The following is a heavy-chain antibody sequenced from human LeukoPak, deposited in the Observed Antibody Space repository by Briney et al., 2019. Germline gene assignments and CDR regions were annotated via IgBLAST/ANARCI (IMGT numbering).Heavy chain of an antibody. CDR2: IYYSGST. V-gene: IGHV4-59*08. Sequence: PSETLSLTCTVSGSSISSYYSSWIRQPPGKGLEWIGYIYYSGSTKYNPSLKSRVSISVDTSKNQFSLKLSSVTAADTAVYYCARGAGAGYNLQPFDYWGQGTLVTVSS. CDR1: GSSISSYY. D-gene: IGHD5-24*01. CDR3: ARGAGAGYNLQPFDY. J-gene: IGHJ4*02.